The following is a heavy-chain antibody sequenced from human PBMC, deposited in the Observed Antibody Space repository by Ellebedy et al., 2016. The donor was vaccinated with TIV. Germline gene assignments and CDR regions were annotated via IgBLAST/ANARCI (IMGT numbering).Heavy chain of an antibody. CDR2: TYYRSKWNN. Sequence: SQTLSLTCDISGDSVSGNTVAWNWIRQSPSRGLEWLGRTYYRSKWNNDYSESVKSRISIKSDTSKNHFSLQLTSVSPEDTAMYYCARGNYYGTGRPRAFDIWGQGTMVTVSS. V-gene: IGHV6-1*01. J-gene: IGHJ3*02. D-gene: IGHD3-10*01. CDR3: ARGNYYGTGRPRAFDI. CDR1: GDSVSGNTVA.